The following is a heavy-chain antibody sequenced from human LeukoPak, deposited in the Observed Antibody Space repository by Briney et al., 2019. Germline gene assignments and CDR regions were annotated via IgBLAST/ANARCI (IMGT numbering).Heavy chain of an antibody. D-gene: IGHD3-10*01. V-gene: IGHV1-69*13. CDR1: GGTFSSYA. CDR2: IIPIFGTA. J-gene: IGHJ4*02. Sequence: GASVKVSCKASGGTFSSYAISWVRQAPGQGLEWMGGIIPIFGTANYAQKFQGRVTITADESTSTAYMELSSLRSEDTAVYYCARAPTRITMVRGVGGYWGQGTLVAVSS. CDR3: ARAPTRITMVRGVGGY.